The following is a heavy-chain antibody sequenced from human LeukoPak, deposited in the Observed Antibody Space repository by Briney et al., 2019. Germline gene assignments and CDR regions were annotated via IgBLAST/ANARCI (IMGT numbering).Heavy chain of an antibody. Sequence: PSETLSLTCTVSGGSISSYYWSWIRQPAGKGLEWIGLIYTSGSTNYNPSLKSRVTISVDTSKNQFSLKLSSVTAADTAVYYCARVDPPRGRKQLAYYFDYWGQGTLVTVSS. D-gene: IGHD6-13*01. CDR2: IYTSGST. CDR1: GGSISSYY. CDR3: ARVDPPRGRKQLAYYFDY. V-gene: IGHV4-4*07. J-gene: IGHJ4*02.